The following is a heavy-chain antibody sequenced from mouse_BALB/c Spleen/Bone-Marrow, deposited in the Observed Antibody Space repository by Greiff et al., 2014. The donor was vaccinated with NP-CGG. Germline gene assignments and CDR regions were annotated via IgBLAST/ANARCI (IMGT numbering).Heavy chain of an antibody. CDR3: ARYYRYDGGYAMAY. J-gene: IGHJ4*01. D-gene: IGHD2-14*01. Sequence: QVHVKQSGAELARPGASVKLSCKASGYTFTTYWMQWVKQRPGQGLEWIGAIYPGDGDTRYTQKFKGKATLTADKSSSTAYMQLSSLASEDSAVYYSARYYRYDGGYAMAYWGQGTSVTVSS. CDR1: GYTFTTYW. CDR2: IYPGDGDT. V-gene: IGHV1-87*01.